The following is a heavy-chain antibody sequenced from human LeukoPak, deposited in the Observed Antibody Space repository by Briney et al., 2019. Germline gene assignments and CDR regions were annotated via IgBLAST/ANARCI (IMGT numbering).Heavy chain of an antibody. CDR1: GGSFSGYY. CDR3: ARVTLRQRTRSVPRSAYYFDY. V-gene: IGHV4-34*01. Sequence: KPSETLSLTCAVYGGSFSGYYWSWIRQPPGKGLEWIGEINHSGSTNYNPSLKSRVTISVDTSKNQFSLKLSSVTAADTAVYYCARVTLRQRTRSVPRSAYYFDYWGQGTLVTVSS. CDR2: INHSGST. D-gene: IGHD6-25*01. J-gene: IGHJ4*02.